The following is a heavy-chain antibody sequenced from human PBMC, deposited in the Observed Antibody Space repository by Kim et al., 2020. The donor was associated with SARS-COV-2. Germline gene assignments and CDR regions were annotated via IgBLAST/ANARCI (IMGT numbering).Heavy chain of an antibody. J-gene: IGHJ4*02. D-gene: IGHD4-17*01. Sequence: GGSLRLSCAASGFTFSSYGMHWVRQAPGKGLEWVAVISYDGSNKYYADSVKGRFTISRDNSKNTLYLQMNSLRAEDTAVYYCAKSPNYGDYIDYWGQGTLVTVSS. CDR3: AKSPNYGDYIDY. CDR2: ISYDGSNK. V-gene: IGHV3-30*18. CDR1: GFTFSSYG.